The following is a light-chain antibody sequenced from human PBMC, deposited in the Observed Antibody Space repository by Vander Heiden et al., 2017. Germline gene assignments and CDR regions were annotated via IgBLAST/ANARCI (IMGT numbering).Light chain of an antibody. CDR3: SSYTSSSTYVV. CDR2: EVS. Sequence: QSALTQPASVSGSPGQSITISCTRTSSDVGGYHYVSWYQHHPGKAPKLMIYEVSNRPSGVSNRFSGSKSGNTASLTVSGLQAEDEADYYYSSYTSSSTYVVFGGGTKLTVL. V-gene: IGLV2-14*01. CDR1: SSDVGGYHY. J-gene: IGLJ2*01.